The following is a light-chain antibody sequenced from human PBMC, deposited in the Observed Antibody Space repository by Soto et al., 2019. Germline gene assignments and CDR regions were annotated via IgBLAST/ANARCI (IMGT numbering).Light chain of an antibody. CDR3: QQRSNWPPT. CDR1: QSVTSSY. Sequence: EIVLTQSPGTLSLSPGERATLSCRASQSVTSSYLAWYQQKPGQAPRLLIYGASSRATGIPDRFKGSWHGTDLTLTIRSPEHEDFAVYYCQQRSNWPPTFGGVTKGDSK. CDR2: GAS. J-gene: IGKJ4*01. V-gene: IGKV3D-20*02.